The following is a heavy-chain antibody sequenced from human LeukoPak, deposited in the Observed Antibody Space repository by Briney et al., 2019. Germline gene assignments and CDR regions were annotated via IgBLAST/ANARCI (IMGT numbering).Heavy chain of an antibody. CDR1: GYTFTGYY. V-gene: IGHV1-2*02. D-gene: IGHD2-15*01. CDR2: INPNSGGT. CDR3: ARPLLPYCSGGSCYSAWQH. J-gene: IGHJ1*01. Sequence: ASVKVSCKASGYTFTGYYMHWVGQAPGQGLEWMGWINPNSGGTNYAQKFQGRVTMTRDTSISTAYMELSRLRSDDTAVYYCARPLLPYCSGGSCYSAWQHWGQGTLVTVSS.